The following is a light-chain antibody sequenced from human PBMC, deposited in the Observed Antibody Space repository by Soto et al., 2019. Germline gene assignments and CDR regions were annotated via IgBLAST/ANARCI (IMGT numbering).Light chain of an antibody. J-gene: IGKJ4*01. CDR3: HQYNNWPL. CDR1: KRVSST. V-gene: IGKV3-15*01. Sequence: EIVMTQSPATLSVSPGESATLSCRASKRVSSTFAWYQQKPGQAPRLLIYSASTRATGIRARFSGSGSGTEFTLTISSLQSEDFAVYYCHQYNNWPLFGGGTKVEIK. CDR2: SAS.